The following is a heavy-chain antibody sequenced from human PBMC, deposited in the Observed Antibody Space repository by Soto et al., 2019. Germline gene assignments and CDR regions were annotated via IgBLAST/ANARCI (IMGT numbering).Heavy chain of an antibody. CDR3: TRDDYDNIWGTYRFFSY. CDR2: IRSKGFGGTT. V-gene: IGHV3-49*03. CDR1: GFTFSDYD. D-gene: IGHD3-16*02. J-gene: IGHJ4*02. Sequence: PGGSPRLPCIASGFTFSDYDMSWFRQASGMELEWVGFIRSKGFGGTTDYAASVRGRVAISRDDSKSIAYLQMNSLKTEDTAVYYCTRDDYDNIWGTYRFFSYWGQGTPVTVSS.